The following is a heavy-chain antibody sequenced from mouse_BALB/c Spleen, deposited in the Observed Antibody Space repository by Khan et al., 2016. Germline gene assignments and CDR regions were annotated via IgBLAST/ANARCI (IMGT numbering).Heavy chain of an antibody. Sequence: VQLKQSGAELVKPGASVKLSCTASGFNIKDTYMHWVKQRPEQGLEWIGRIDPANGNTKYDPKFQGKATITADTSSNPAFLQLSSLTSDAPAVYYCARSEYYAMDYWGQGTSVTVSS. CDR1: GFNIKDTY. CDR3: ARSEYYAMDY. V-gene: IGHV14-3*02. J-gene: IGHJ4*01. CDR2: IDPANGNT.